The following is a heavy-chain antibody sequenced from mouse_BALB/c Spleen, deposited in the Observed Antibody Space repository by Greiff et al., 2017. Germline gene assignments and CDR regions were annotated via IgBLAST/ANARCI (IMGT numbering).Heavy chain of an antibody. CDR1: GFDFSRYW. D-gene: IGHD1-1*01. CDR2: INPDSSTI. V-gene: IGHV4-1*02. CDR3: ARFYYYGSSPFAY. Sequence: EVQLVESGGGLVQPGGSLKLSCAASGFDFSRYWMSWVRQAPGKGLEWIGEINPDSSTINYTPSLKDKFIISRDNAKNTLYLQMSKVRSEDTALYYCARFYYYGSSPFAYWGQGTLVTVSA. J-gene: IGHJ3*01.